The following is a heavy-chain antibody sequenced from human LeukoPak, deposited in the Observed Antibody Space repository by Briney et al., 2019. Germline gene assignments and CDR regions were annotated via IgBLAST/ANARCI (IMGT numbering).Heavy chain of an antibody. CDR2: IYYSGST. CDR1: GGSISSSSYY. Sequence: SETLSLTCTVSGGSISSSSYYWGWLRQPPGKGLEWIGSIYYSGSTYYNPSLKSRVTISVDTSKNQFSLKLSSVTAADTAVYYCATGNSWTGWFDPWGQGTLVTVSS. J-gene: IGHJ5*02. CDR3: ATGNSWTGWFDP. D-gene: IGHD2-2*01. V-gene: IGHV4-39*01.